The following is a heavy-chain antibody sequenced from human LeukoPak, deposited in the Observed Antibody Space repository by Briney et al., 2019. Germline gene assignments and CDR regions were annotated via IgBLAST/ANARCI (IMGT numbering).Heavy chain of an antibody. CDR3: ARPLHYGDRDDY. Sequence: PSETLSLTCTVSGGSISSSSYYWGWLRQPPGKGLEWIGSIYYSGSTYYNPSLKSRVTISVDTSKNQFSLKLSSVTAADTAVYYCARPLHYGDRDDYWGQGTLVTVSS. CDR1: GGSISSSSYY. V-gene: IGHV4-39*01. CDR2: IYYSGST. D-gene: IGHD4-17*01. J-gene: IGHJ4*02.